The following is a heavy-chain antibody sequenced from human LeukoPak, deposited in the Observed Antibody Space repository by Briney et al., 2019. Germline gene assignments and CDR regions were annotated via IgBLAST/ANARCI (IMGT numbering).Heavy chain of an antibody. J-gene: IGHJ5*01. CDR3: ARADASRWFDY. Sequence: ASVKVSCKASGYTFTGYYMHWVRQAPGQGLEWMGWINANSGDTGYAQKFQGRGTMTRDTSVSTAYMELSRLRSDDTAVYFCARADASRWFDYWGQGALVTVSS. CDR2: INANSGDT. V-gene: IGHV1-2*02. D-gene: IGHD2-2*01. CDR1: GYTFTGYY.